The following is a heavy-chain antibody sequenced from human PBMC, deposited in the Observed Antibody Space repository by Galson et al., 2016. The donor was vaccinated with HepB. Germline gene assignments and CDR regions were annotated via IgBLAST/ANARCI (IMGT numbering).Heavy chain of an antibody. J-gene: IGHJ4*02. Sequence: SLRLSCAASGFAFVDFHMSWIRQAPGEGPQWVAYISGSGSVIYYEDSVRGRFTISKDNAKNLLYLQLSSLRVEDTAVYYCGRSAFGDWHSVWGQGTKVTVSS. CDR3: GRSAFGDWHSV. CDR2: ISGSGSVI. CDR1: GFAFVDFH. V-gene: IGHV3-11*01. D-gene: IGHD1-7*01.